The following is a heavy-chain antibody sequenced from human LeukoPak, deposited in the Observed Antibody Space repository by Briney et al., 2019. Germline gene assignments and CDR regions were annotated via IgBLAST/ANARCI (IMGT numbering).Heavy chain of an antibody. CDR2: ISAYNGNT. Sequence: ASVKVSCKASGYTFTSYGISWVRQAPGQGLEWMGWISAYNGNTNYAQKLQGRVTMTTDTSTSTAYMGLRSLRSDDTAVYYCARIGPVVWDELLPPDYWGQGTLVTVSS. CDR3: ARIGPVVWDELLPPDY. D-gene: IGHD2-15*01. J-gene: IGHJ4*02. V-gene: IGHV1-18*01. CDR1: GYTFTSYG.